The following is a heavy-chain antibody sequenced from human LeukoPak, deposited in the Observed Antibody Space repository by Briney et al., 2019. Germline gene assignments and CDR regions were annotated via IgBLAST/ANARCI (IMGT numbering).Heavy chain of an antibody. CDR2: VNPSSGST. Sequence: GASVKVSCKASGYTFTSYFMHWVRQAPGQGLEWMEVVNPSSGSTTYSQKFQGRVTMTRDTSTSTVYMDLGSLRSDDTAVYYCARAVGPRGGNWFDPWGQGTLVTVSS. J-gene: IGHJ5*02. V-gene: IGHV1-46*01. CDR3: ARAVGPRGGNWFDP. CDR1: GYTFTSYF. D-gene: IGHD1-26*01.